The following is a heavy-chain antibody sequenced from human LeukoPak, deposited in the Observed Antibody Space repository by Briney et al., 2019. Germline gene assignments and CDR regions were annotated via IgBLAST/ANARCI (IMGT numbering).Heavy chain of an antibody. CDR1: GGSFSGYY. J-gene: IGHJ4*02. CDR2: INHSGST. Sequence: SETLSLTCAVYGGSFSGYYWSWIRQPPGKGLEWIGEINHSGSTNYNPSLKSRVTISVDTSKNQFSLKLSSVTAADTAVYYCARGFLVITFGGVIVNLYYFDYWGQGTLVTVSS. V-gene: IGHV4-34*01. CDR3: ARGFLVITFGGVIVNLYYFDY. D-gene: IGHD3-16*02.